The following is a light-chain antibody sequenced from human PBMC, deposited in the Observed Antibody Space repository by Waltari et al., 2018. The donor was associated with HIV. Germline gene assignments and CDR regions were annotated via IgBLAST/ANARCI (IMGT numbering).Light chain of an antibody. V-gene: IGLV1-51*02. Sequence: QSVLTQPPSVSAAPGQKVTISCPGSNSNIGNSYVSWYQQLPGTVPKVLIYENNRRPSGIPDRFSASKSGTSATLGIAGLQPGDEADYYCATWDTTLGGVFGGGTRLTVL. J-gene: IGLJ3*02. CDR3: ATWDTTLGGV. CDR1: NSNIGNSY. CDR2: ENN.